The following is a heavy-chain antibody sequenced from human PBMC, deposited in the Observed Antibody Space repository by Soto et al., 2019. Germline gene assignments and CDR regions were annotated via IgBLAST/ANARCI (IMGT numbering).Heavy chain of an antibody. CDR2: ISYDGSNK. J-gene: IGHJ4*02. V-gene: IGHV3-30-3*01. Sequence: QVQLVESGGGVVQPGRSLRLSCAVSGFTFSSYAMHWVRQAPGKGLEWVAVISYDGSNKYYADSVKGRFTSSRDNSKNTLYLQMNSLRAEDTAVYYCARDLGPFDYWGQGTLVTVSS. CDR3: ARDLGPFDY. CDR1: GFTFSSYA.